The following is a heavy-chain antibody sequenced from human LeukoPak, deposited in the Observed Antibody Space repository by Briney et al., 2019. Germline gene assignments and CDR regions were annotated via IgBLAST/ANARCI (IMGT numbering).Heavy chain of an antibody. CDR2: INYSGST. D-gene: IGHD3-3*01. V-gene: IGHV4-39*07. CDR1: GGSISSSIYY. CDR3: ARAILTASGSVWYFDL. J-gene: IGHJ2*01. Sequence: PSETLSLTCTVSGGSISSSIYYWGWIRQPPGKGLEWIGSINYSGSTYYNPSLKSRVTISVDTSKNQFSLKLSSVTAADTAVYYCARAILTASGSVWYFDLWGRGTLVTVSS.